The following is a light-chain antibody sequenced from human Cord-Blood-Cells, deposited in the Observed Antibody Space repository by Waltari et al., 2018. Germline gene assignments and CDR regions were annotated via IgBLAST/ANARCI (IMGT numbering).Light chain of an antibody. Sequence: QSALTQPASVSGSPGQSITISCTGTSSDVGGYNYVSWYQQHPGKAPKLMIYDVVKRPSGVSNRFSGSKSGNTASLTLSGLQAEDGADYYCSSYTSSSTWVFGGGTKLTVL. CDR3: SSYTSSSTWV. V-gene: IGLV2-14*01. J-gene: IGLJ3*02. CDR2: DVV. CDR1: SSDVGGYNY.